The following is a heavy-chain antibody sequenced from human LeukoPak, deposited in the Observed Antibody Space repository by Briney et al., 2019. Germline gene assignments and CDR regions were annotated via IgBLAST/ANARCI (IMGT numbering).Heavy chain of an antibody. CDR2: ISYIGST. CDR3: ARDVVTVTKGFDI. V-gene: IGHV4-59*11. D-gene: IGHD4-17*01. CDR1: TDSFSSHY. J-gene: IGHJ3*02. Sequence: SETLSLTCAVSTDSFSSHYWTWIRQPPGKGLEWTGYISYIGSTNYNPSPKSRVTISIDTSKNQFSLRLSSVTAADTAVYYCARDVVTVTKGFDIWGQGTMVSVSS.